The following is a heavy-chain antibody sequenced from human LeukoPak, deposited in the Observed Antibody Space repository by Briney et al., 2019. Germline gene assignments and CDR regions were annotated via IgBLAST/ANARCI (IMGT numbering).Heavy chain of an antibody. D-gene: IGHD2-8*02. CDR2: IETSGST. Sequence: SETLSLTCSVSGGSISSNYWSWIRQPPGKGLEWIGYIETSGSTNYNPSLKSRVTISVDASKSQFSLNLNSVNAADTAVYYCARVRGSGGNYKFDYWGQGTLVTVSS. J-gene: IGHJ4*02. V-gene: IGHV4-59*01. CDR1: GGSISSNY. CDR3: ARVRGSGGNYKFDY.